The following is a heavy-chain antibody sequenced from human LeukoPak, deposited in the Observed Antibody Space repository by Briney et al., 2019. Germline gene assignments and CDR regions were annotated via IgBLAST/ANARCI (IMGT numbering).Heavy chain of an antibody. CDR3: AKRDSGSDRSSDY. CDR2: ISASGGTT. Sequence: GGSLRLSCAASGFTFSGYAMSWVRQAPGKGLEWVSGISASGGTTYYADSVKGRFTISRDNSKNTLYLQMNSLRAEDTAVYYCAKRDSGSDRSSDYWGQGTLVTVSS. V-gene: IGHV3-23*01. J-gene: IGHJ4*02. D-gene: IGHD3-22*01. CDR1: GFTFSGYA.